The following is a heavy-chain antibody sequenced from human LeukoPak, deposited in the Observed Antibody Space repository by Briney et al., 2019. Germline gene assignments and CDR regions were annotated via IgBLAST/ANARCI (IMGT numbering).Heavy chain of an antibody. Sequence: SGPTLVNPTETLTLTCTVSGFSLSNARMGVSWIRQPPGKALEWLAHIFSNDEKSYSTSLKSRLTISKDTSKSQVVLTMTNMDPGDTATYYCARRGGGVAVAGTVIGYYFDYWGQGTLVTVSS. D-gene: IGHD6-19*01. V-gene: IGHV2-26*01. CDR1: GFSLSNARMG. CDR2: IFSNDEK. J-gene: IGHJ4*02. CDR3: ARRGGGVAVAGTVIGYYFDY.